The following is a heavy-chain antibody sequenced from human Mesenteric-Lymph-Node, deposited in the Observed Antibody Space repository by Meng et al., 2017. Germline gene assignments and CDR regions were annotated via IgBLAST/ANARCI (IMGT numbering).Heavy chain of an antibody. D-gene: IGHD5-12*01. J-gene: IGHJ4*02. Sequence: SGHGPLKLLRPLSLTCTGAGGSISNSDYYWSWIRQPPGKGLEWIGYIYYSGSTYYNPSLRSRVTMSLDTSKNQFSLKLSSVTATDTAVYYCARHDGGYGDYFDHWGQGTLVTVSS. V-gene: IGHV4-30-4*01. CDR3: ARHDGGYGDYFDH. CDR1: GGSISNSDYY. CDR2: IYYSGST.